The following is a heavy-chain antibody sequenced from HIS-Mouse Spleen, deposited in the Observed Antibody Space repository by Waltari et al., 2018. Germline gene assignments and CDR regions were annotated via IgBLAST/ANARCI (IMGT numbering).Heavy chain of an antibody. D-gene: IGHD6-13*01. Sequence: EVQLVESGGGLVKPGGSLRLSCAASGFTFSSYSMNWVRQAPGKGLEWVSSISSSSSYIYYADAVKGRFTTSRDNAKNSLYLQMNSLRAEDTAVYYCARDRCVAAAGTGVNWFDPWGQGTLVTVSS. CDR2: ISSSSSYI. V-gene: IGHV3-21*01. CDR1: GFTFSSYS. CDR3: ARDRCVAAAGTGVNWFDP. J-gene: IGHJ5*02.